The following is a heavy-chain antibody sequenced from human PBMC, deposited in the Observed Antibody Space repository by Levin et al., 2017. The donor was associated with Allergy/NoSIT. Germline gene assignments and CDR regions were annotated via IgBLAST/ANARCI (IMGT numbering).Heavy chain of an antibody. V-gene: IGHV5-51*01. CDR3: ARPGNRDGYNYAFDY. D-gene: IGHD5-24*01. Sequence: GGSLRLSCKASGYSFATSWIAWVRQTPGKGLEWMGIIYPGDSDTRYRPSFQGQVTISADNSISTAYLQWSSLKASDTAIYYCARPGNRDGYNYAFDYWGQGTLVTVSS. CDR1: GYSFATSW. J-gene: IGHJ4*02. CDR2: IYPGDSDT.